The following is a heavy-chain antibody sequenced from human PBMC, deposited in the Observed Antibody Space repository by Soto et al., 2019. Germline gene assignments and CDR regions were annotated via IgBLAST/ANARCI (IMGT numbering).Heavy chain of an antibody. CDR3: VRDGTKTLRDWFDP. CDR2: IYATGTT. CDR1: GASISCFY. D-gene: IGHD1-1*01. J-gene: IGHJ5*02. Sequence: SETLSLTCTVSGASISCFYWSGSRTSAGKGLEWIGRIYATGTTDYNPSLKSRVMMSVDTSKKQFSLKLRSVTAADTAVYYCVRDGTKTLRDWFDPWGQGISVTVSS. V-gene: IGHV4-4*07.